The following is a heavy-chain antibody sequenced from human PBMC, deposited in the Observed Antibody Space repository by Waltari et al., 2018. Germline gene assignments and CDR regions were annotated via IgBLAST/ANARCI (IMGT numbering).Heavy chain of an antibody. J-gene: IGHJ4*02. D-gene: IGHD5-18*01. Sequence: QVQLQESGPGLVKPSETLSLTCAVSGYSISSGYYWGWIRQPPGKGLEWIGSIYHSGSTYDNPSLKSRVTISVDTSKNQFSLKLSSVTAADTAVYYCARVSAATVPDYWGQGTLVTVSS. CDR3: ARVSAATVPDY. CDR2: IYHSGST. CDR1: GYSISSGYY. V-gene: IGHV4-38-2*01.